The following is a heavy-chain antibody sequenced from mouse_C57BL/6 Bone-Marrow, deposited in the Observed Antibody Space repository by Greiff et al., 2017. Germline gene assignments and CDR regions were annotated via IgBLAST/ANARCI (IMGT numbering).Heavy chain of an antibody. J-gene: IGHJ3*01. CDR1: GYTFTGYW. D-gene: IGHD2-5*01. Sequence: QVQLQQSGAELMKPGASVKLSCKATGYTFTGYWIEWVKQRPGHGLEWIGEILPGSGSTNYNEKFKGKATFTADTSSNTAYMQLSSLTTEDSAIYYCASRDYYSNYDFAYWGQGTLVTVSA. CDR3: ASRDYYSNYDFAY. V-gene: IGHV1-9*01. CDR2: ILPGSGST.